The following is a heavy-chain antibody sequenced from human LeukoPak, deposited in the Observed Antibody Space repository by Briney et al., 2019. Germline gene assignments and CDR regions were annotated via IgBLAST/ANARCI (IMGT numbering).Heavy chain of an antibody. CDR1: GLTFNNYA. CDR2: ISGSGDRI. Sequence: PGGSLRLSCAASGLTFNNYAMNWVRQAPGKGLEWVSAISGSGDRIYYADSVKGRFTISRDNSKNTLYLQMNTMRGEDTAVYYCAKVRLGEVGGRGFDDWGQGTLVTVSS. V-gene: IGHV3-23*01. D-gene: IGHD2-21*01. J-gene: IGHJ4*02. CDR3: AKVRLGEVGGRGFDD.